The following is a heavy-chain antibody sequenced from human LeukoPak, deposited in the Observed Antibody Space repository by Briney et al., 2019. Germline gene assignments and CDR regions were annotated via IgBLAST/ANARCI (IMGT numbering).Heavy chain of an antibody. J-gene: IGHJ4*02. CDR1: GYTFTGYY. CDR2: INPNSGGT. D-gene: IGHD3-22*01. Sequence: ASVKVSCKASGYTFTGYYMHWVRQAPGQGLEWMGWINPNSGGTNYAQKFQGRVTMTTDTSTSTAYMEVRSLRSDDTAVYYCARDDNPRYHDSSGYYYIWGQGTLVTVSS. V-gene: IGHV1-2*02. CDR3: ARDDNPRYHDSSGYYYI.